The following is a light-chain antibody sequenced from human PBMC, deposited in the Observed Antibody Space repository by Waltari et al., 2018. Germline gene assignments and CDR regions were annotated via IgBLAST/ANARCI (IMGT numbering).Light chain of an antibody. CDR1: SGHSSNV. CDR2: VNSDGSH. CDR3: QTGGHGTWV. J-gene: IGLJ3*02. V-gene: IGLV4-69*01. Sequence: QLVLTQSPSASASLGASVKLTCTLSSGHSSNVIDWLHQQPEKGPRYLMKVNSDGSHSKGDKIPDRFSGSSSGTEHYLTISSLQSEDEADYYCQTGGHGTWVFGGGTKLTVL.